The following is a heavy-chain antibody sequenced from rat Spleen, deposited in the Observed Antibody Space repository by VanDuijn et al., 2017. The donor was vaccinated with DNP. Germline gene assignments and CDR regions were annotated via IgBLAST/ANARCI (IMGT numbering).Heavy chain of an antibody. Sequence: EVQLVESGGGLVQPGRSMKLSCAASGFTFSNYDMAWVRQAPKKGLEWVATISYDGTATYYRDSVKGRFTISRDNAKSTLYLQMDSLRSEDTATYYCATGGSYYFDYWGQGVMVTVSS. V-gene: IGHV5-7*01. CDR2: ISYDGTAT. J-gene: IGHJ2*01. D-gene: IGHD1-3*01. CDR1: GFTFSNYD. CDR3: ATGGSYYFDY.